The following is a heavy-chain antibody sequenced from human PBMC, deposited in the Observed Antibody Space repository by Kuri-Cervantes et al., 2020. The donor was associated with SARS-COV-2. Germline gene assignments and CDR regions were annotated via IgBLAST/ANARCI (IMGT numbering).Heavy chain of an antibody. J-gene: IGHJ4*02. CDR2: ISPVDSEA. V-gene: IGHV5-51*01. Sequence: GESLKISCKGSGYSFTSYWIGWVRQMPGKGLEWMGIISPVDSEAIYSPPFEGQVTMSVDKSIRTAYLHWSSLKASDTATYYCTRQNYGDYSDGDYWGQGTLVTVSS. D-gene: IGHD4-17*01. CDR3: TRQNYGDYSDGDY. CDR1: GYSFTSYW.